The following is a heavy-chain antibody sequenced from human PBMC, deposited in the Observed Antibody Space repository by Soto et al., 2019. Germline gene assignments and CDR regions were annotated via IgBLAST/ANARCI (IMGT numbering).Heavy chain of an antibody. CDR3: ARAYCIGGSCYSLFRSGMDV. CDR1: GFTFKNYA. D-gene: IGHD2-15*01. J-gene: IGHJ6*02. V-gene: IGHV3-30-3*01. CDR2: ISYDGSNK. Sequence: QVQLVESGGGVVQPGRSLRLSCAASGFTFKNYALHWVCQAPGKGLEWVAVISYDGSNKYYADSVKGRFTISRDNSKNTLYLQMNSLRAEDTAVYYCARAYCIGGSCYSLFRSGMDVWGQGTTVTVSS.